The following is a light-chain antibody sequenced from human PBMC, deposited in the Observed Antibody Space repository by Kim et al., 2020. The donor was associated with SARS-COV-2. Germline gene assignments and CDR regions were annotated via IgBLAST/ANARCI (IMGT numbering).Light chain of an antibody. V-gene: IGKV3-20*01. J-gene: IGKJ1*01. Sequence: EIVLTQSPVTLSLSPGESATLSCRASQSVRNNYLAWYRQKPGQAPSLLVFGASNRATGIPDRFIGRGSETGFTLTITRLEPEDFAMYYCHQYGNSPRTFGQGTKVDIK. CDR1: QSVRNNY. CDR3: HQYGNSPRT. CDR2: GAS.